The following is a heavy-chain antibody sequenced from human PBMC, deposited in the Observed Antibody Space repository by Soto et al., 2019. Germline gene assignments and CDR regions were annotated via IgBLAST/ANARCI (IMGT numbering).Heavy chain of an antibody. J-gene: IGHJ5*02. CDR1: GFTFGDYY. D-gene: IGHD6-13*01. CDR3: ARDLRAVGMASRFDP. V-gene: IGHV3-11*01. Sequence: QVQLVESGGGLVKPGGSLRLSCAASGFTFGDYYMTWIRQAPGKGLEWVSFIGNRGTGIYYADSVKGRFTIFRDNAKNSLYLQMKSMRVEDTAMYYCARDLRAVGMASRFDPWGQGTLVTVSS. CDR2: IGNRGTGI.